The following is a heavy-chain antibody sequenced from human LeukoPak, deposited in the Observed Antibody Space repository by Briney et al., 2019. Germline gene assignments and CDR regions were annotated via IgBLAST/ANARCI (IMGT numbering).Heavy chain of an antibody. Sequence: SETLSLTCTVSGYSISSGYYWGWIRQPPGKGLEWIGSNYHSGSTYYNPSLKSRVTISVDTSKNQFSLKLSSVTAADTAVYYCARHAVAYSSSWYYYFDYWGQGTLVTVSS. J-gene: IGHJ4*02. V-gene: IGHV4-38-2*02. CDR1: GYSISSGYY. CDR3: ARHAVAYSSSWYYYFDY. CDR2: NYHSGST. D-gene: IGHD6-13*01.